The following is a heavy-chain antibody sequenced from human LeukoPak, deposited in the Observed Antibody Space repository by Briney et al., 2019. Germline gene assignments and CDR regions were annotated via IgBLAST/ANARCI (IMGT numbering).Heavy chain of an antibody. Sequence: SETLSLTCNVSGGSIKSHYWSWIRQPPGKGLEWIGNIYHSGSTNYNPSLRSRVIISVDTFKNQFSLKLRSVTAADTAVYYCARDWVTDYYYGMDVWGQGTTVTVSS. CDR2: IYHSGST. CDR1: GGSIKSHY. D-gene: IGHD2-21*02. J-gene: IGHJ6*02. CDR3: ARDWVTDYYYGMDV. V-gene: IGHV4-59*11.